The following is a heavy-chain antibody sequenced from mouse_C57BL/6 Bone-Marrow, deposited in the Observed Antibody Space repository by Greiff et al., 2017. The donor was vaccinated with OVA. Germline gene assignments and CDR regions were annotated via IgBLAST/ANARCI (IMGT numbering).Heavy chain of an antibody. CDR1: GFTFSSYG. V-gene: IGHV5-6*01. CDR2: ISSGGSYT. Sequence: EVKVVESGGDLVKPGGSLKLSCAASGFTFSSYGMSWVRQTPDKRLEWVATISSGGSYTYYPDSVKGRFTISRDNAKNTLYLQMSSLKSEDTAMYYCARHEGDYDVGAWFAYWGQGTLVTVSA. J-gene: IGHJ3*01. CDR3: ARHEGDYDVGAWFAY. D-gene: IGHD2-4*01.